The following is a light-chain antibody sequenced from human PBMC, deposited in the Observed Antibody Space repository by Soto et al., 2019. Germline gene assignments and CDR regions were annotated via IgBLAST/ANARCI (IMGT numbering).Light chain of an antibody. CDR3: QQYHNWPPLT. V-gene: IGKV3-15*01. J-gene: IGKJ4*01. CDR2: GTS. Sequence: EIVLTQSPGTLSLSPGERATLSCRASQSVSSYLAWYQQKPGQAPRLLIYGTSTRATGVPARFSGSGSGTEFTLTISSLQSEDFAVYYCQQYHNWPPLTFGEGTKVDIK. CDR1: QSVSSY.